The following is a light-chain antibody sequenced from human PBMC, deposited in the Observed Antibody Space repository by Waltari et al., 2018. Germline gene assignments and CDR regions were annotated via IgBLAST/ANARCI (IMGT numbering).Light chain of an antibody. J-gene: IGKJ5*01. CDR3: MEALQSVT. V-gene: IGKV2-28*01. CDR2: VGS. CDR1: QSLLDNNEYNY. Sequence: DIVMTQSPASLTVTPGEPASISCRSSQSLLDNNEYNYLDWYLQKPGQSPQSLIYVGSNRASGVPDRFSGSGSGTDFTLKISRVEAEDAGVYYCMEALQSVTFGQGTRLEIK.